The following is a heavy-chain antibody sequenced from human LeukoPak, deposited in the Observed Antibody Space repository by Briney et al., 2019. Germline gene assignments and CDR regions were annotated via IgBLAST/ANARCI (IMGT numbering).Heavy chain of an antibody. V-gene: IGHV4-59*08. Sequence: SETLSLTCTVSGGSISSYYWSWIRQPPGKGLEWIGYISYSGSSNYNPSLKSRVTISVDTSKNQFSLKLSSVTAADTAVYYCARRPLGYCSGGSCYFDYWGQGTLVTVSS. CDR1: GGSISSYY. CDR3: ARRPLGYCSGGSCYFDY. CDR2: ISYSGSS. D-gene: IGHD2-15*01. J-gene: IGHJ4*02.